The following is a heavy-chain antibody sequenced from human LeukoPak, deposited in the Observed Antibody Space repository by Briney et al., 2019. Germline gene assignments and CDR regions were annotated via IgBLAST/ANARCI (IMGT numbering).Heavy chain of an antibody. V-gene: IGHV4-34*01. J-gene: IGHJ3*02. Sequence: SETLSLTCAVYGGSFSGYSWSWIRQPPGKGLEWIGEINHSRSTNYNPSLKSRVTISVDTSKNQFSLKLSSVTAADTAVYYCARDEWELHAFDIWGQGTMVTVSS. CDR3: ARDEWELHAFDI. CDR2: INHSRST. D-gene: IGHD1-26*01. CDR1: GGSFSGYS.